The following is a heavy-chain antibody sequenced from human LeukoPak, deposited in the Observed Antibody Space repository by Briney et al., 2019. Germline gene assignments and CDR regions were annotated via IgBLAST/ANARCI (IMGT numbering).Heavy chain of an antibody. V-gene: IGHV4-39*07. CDR1: GGSISSSSYY. Sequence: SETLSLACTVSGGSISSSSYYWGWIRQPPGKGLEWIGSIYYSGSTYYNPSLKSRVTMSVDTSKNQFSLKLSSVTAADTAVYYCAGGYSYGSTYYYMDVWGKGTTVTISS. D-gene: IGHD5-18*01. J-gene: IGHJ6*03. CDR2: IYYSGST. CDR3: AGGYSYGSTYYYMDV.